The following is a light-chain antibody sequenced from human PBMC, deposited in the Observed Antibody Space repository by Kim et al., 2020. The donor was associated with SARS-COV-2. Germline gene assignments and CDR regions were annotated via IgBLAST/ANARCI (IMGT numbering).Light chain of an antibody. V-gene: IGLV1-40*01. CDR2: GNT. Sequence: RVPAPYTGSGSNRGAPSDVHCDQQLPEGAPKPLIFGNTNRPSGVPDRFSGSKYGSSASLAITGLQAEDEGDYYCQSYDSSLSSSVFGGGTQLTVL. J-gene: IGLJ2*01. CDR3: QSYDSSLSSSV. CDR1: GSNRGAPSD.